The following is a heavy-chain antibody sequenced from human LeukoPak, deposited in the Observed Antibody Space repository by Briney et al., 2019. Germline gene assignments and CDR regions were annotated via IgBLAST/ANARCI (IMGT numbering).Heavy chain of an antibody. D-gene: IGHD3-10*01. V-gene: IGHV1-18*01. J-gene: IGHJ4*02. CDR2: ITPYNENT. CDR3: ARASITTGVSLVRGVIGGADF. Sequence: ASLTVSCKASGYTFTTYGITWVRQAPGQGLEWLGWITPYNENTHYARKLQGRVTMTTDASTNTVYMEPRSLRSDDTAVYFCARASITTGVSLVRGVIGGADFWGQGTLVTVSS. CDR1: GYTFTTYG.